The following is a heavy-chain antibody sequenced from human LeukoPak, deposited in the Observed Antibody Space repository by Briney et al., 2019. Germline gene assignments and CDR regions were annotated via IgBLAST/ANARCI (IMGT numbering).Heavy chain of an antibody. CDR3: ARGGLGSAFDN. J-gene: IGHJ4*02. V-gene: IGHV3-74*01. CDR2: ISSDGSTT. CDR1: GFRFSNNW. Sequence: QAGGSLRLSCAASGFRFSNNWMHWVRQAPGKGLVWVSHISSDGSTTRNADSLKGRFIISRDNSKNTLYLQINSLRTDDTAVFYCARGGLGSAFDNWGQGTLVTVSS. D-gene: IGHD6-19*01.